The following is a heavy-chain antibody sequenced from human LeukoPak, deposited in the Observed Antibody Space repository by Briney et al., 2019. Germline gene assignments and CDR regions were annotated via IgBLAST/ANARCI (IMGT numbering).Heavy chain of an antibody. V-gene: IGHV3-23*01. CDR2: ISGSGGGA. Sequence: GGSLRLSCAVSGITLSNYGMSWVRQAPGKGLEWVAGISGSGGGAQYADSVKGRFTISRDIAKNRLYLHMNSLRAEDTAMYFCAKRGVVIRVFLVGFHKEAYYFDSWGQGVLVTVSS. D-gene: IGHD3-10*01. CDR1: GITLSNYG. CDR3: AKRGVVIRVFLVGFHKEAYYFDS. J-gene: IGHJ4*02.